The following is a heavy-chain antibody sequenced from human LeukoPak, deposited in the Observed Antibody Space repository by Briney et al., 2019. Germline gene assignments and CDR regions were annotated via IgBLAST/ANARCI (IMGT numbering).Heavy chain of an antibody. CDR3: ARDAYSSGWYLDY. J-gene: IGHJ4*02. Sequence: GRSLRLSCAASGFTFSSYGMHWVRQAPGKGLEWVAVIWYDGSNKYYADSVKGRFTISRDNSKNTLYLQMNSLRAEDTAVYYCARDAYSSGWYLDYWGQGTLVTVSS. CDR1: GFTFSSYG. V-gene: IGHV3-33*01. D-gene: IGHD6-19*01. CDR2: IWYDGSNK.